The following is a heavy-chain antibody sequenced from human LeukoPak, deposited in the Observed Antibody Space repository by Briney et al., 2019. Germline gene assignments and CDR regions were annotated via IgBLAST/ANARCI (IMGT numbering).Heavy chain of an antibody. V-gene: IGHV4-59*12. D-gene: IGHD3-10*01. J-gene: IGHJ4*02. CDR2: IYYSGST. CDR1: GGSISSYY. CDR3: ARVPFRYYCGSGSYYFDY. Sequence: SETLSLTCTVSGGSISSYYWSWIRQPPGKGPEWIGYIYYSGSTNYNPSLKSRVTISVDTSKNQFSLKLSSVTAADTAVYYCARVPFRYYCGSGSYYFDYWGQGTLVTVSS.